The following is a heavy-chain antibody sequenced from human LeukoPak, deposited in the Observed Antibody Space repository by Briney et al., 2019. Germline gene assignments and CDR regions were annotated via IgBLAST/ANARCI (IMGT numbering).Heavy chain of an antibody. CDR3: ARDPYCSGGSCYRATGMDV. CDR2: INHSGST. D-gene: IGHD2-15*01. J-gene: IGHJ6*02. Sequence: SETLSLTCAVYGGSFSGYYWSWIRQPPGKGLEWIGEINHSGSTNYNPSLKSRVTISVDTSKNQFSLKLSSVTAADTAVYYCARDPYCSGGSCYRATGMDVWGQGTTVTVSS. CDR1: GGSFSGYY. V-gene: IGHV4-34*01.